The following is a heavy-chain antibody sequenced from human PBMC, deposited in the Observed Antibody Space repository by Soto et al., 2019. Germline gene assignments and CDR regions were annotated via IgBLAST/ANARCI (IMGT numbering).Heavy chain of an antibody. J-gene: IGHJ4*02. CDR2: IYYSGST. Sequence: SGTLYLTCSVISGYIFYSNAYRVWNSWPPGKGLEWIGSIYYSGSTYYNPSLKSRVTISVDTSKNQFSLNLRSVTAADTAVYYCARQIYDFVWGTYRPFYFDYWGQG. CDR3: ARQIYDFVWGTYRPFYFDY. D-gene: IGHD3-16*02. V-gene: IGHV4-39*01. CDR1: SGYIFYSNAY.